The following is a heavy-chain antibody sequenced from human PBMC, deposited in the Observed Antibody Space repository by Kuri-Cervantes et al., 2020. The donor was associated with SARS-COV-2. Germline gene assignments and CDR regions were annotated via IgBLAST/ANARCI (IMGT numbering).Heavy chain of an antibody. CDR1: GYTFTSYD. Sequence: ASVKVSCKASGYTFTSYDINWVRQATGQGLEWMGWMNPNSANTGYAQKFQGRVTITRNTSISTAYMELSSLRSEDTAVYYCASTIFGVDNWFDPWGQGTLVTVSS. CDR3: ASTIFGVDNWFDP. V-gene: IGHV1-8*03. CDR2: MNPNSANT. D-gene: IGHD3-3*01. J-gene: IGHJ5*02.